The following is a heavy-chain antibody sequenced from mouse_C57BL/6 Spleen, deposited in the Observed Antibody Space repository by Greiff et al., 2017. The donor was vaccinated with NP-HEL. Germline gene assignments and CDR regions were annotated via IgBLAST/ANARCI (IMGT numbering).Heavy chain of an antibody. Sequence: EVKLMESEGGLVQPESSIKLSCTASGFTFSDYYMAWVRQVPEKGLEWVANINYDGSSTYYMDSLKSRFIISRDNAKNILYLQMSSLQSEDTATYCCARGAFYYWGQGTTLTVSS. CDR3: ARGAFYY. CDR2: INYDGSST. J-gene: IGHJ2*01. V-gene: IGHV5-16*01. CDR1: GFTFSDYY.